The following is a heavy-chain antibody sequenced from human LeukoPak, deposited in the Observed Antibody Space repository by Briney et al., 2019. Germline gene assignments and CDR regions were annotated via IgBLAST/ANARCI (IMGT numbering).Heavy chain of an antibody. CDR3: ARVMAYCGGDCPFDY. CDR2: IYYSGST. V-gene: IGHV4-59*01. J-gene: IGHJ4*02. CDR1: GGSISSYY. D-gene: IGHD2-21*02. Sequence: PSETLCLTCTVSGGSISSYYWSWIRQPPGKGLEWIGYIYYSGSTNYNPSLKSRVTISVDTSKNQFSLKLSSVTAADTAVYYCARVMAYCGGDCPFDYWGQGTLVTVSS.